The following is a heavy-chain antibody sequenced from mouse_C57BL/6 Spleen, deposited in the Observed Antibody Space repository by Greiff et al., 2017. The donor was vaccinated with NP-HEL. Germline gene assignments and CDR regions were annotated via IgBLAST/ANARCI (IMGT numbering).Heavy chain of an antibody. CDR3: ARKAMCWNYSNSYWYFDV. D-gene: IGHD2-5*01. CDR2: ILPGSGST. Sequence: QVQLQQSGAELMKPGASVKLSCKATGYTFTGYWIEWVKQRPGHGLEWIGEILPGSGSTNYNEKFKGKATFTADTSSNTAYMQLSSLTTDDSAIYYCARKAMCWNYSNSYWYFDVWGTGTTVTVSS. J-gene: IGHJ1*03. CDR1: GYTFTGYW. V-gene: IGHV1-9*01.